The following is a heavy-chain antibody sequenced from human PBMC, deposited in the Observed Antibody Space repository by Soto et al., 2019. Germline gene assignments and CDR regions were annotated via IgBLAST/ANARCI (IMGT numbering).Heavy chain of an antibody. V-gene: IGHV4-59*01. Sequence: SETLSLTCTISGGSISVYYWSWIRQSPRQGLEWIGYVYDNGRRYYSPSLKSRATISADTSTNQISLKLTSATAADTAGYYCAGEVGSSPPRYWGRGTLVTVSS. CDR2: VYDNGRR. CDR1: GGSISVYY. D-gene: IGHD1-20*01. CDR3: AGEVGSSPPRY. J-gene: IGHJ4*02.